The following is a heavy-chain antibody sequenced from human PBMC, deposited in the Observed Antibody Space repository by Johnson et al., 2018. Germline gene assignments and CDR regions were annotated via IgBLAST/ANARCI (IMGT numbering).Heavy chain of an antibody. Sequence: QVQLVESGGGVVQPGRSLRLSCAASGFTFSSYGMHWVRQAPGKGLEWVAVIWYDGSNKYYADSVKGRFTISRDNSKNTLYLQMNSLRAGDTAVYYCARDWGGSGSYLFAVDIWGQGTMVTVSS. V-gene: IGHV3-33*01. CDR3: ARDWGGSGSYLFAVDI. CDR1: GFTFSSYG. D-gene: IGHD1-26*01. J-gene: IGHJ3*02. CDR2: IWYDGSNK.